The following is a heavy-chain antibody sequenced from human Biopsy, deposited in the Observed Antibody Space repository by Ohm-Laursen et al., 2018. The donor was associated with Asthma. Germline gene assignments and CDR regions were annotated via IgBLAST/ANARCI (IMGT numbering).Heavy chain of an antibody. CDR2: ISYDGSNK. CDR1: GFTFSSYG. CDR3: ARGNHHLDYGGNSGAFDI. V-gene: IGHV3-30*03. Sequence: SSLRLSCAAPGFTFSSYGMHWVRQAPGKGLEWVAVISYDGSNKYYADSVKGRFTISRDNSKNTLYLQMNSLRAEDTAVYYCARGNHHLDYGGNSGAFDIWGQGTMVTVSS. J-gene: IGHJ3*02. D-gene: IGHD4-23*01.